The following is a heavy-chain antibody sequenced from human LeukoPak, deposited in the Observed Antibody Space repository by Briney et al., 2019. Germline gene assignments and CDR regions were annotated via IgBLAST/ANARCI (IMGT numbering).Heavy chain of an antibody. CDR1: GFTFSTYN. Sequence: GGSLRLSCAASGFTFSTYNMNWVRQAPGKGLEWVSHISSRSSTKYYADSVKGRFTIPRDNAKNSLYLQMNSLRDEDTAVYYCARGSSHFDYWGQGTLVSVSS. V-gene: IGHV3-48*02. J-gene: IGHJ4*02. CDR3: ARGSSHFDY. CDR2: ISSRSSTK. D-gene: IGHD6-13*01.